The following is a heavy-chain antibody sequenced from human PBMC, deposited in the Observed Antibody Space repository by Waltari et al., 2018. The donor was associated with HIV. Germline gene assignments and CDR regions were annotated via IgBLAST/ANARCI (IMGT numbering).Heavy chain of an antibody. CDR2: ISSRGDTV. D-gene: IGHD2-15*01. Sequence: EVQLVESGGTLVQPGGSLRLACTASGFAFGTYGFNWVRQPRGKVLEWISYISSRGDTVYYADSVKGRFTISRDNAKNSLYLQMDSLRLEDTAMYYCASPAQAEGYWGQGTLVTVSS. V-gene: IGHV3-48*01. J-gene: IGHJ4*02. CDR3: ASPAQAEGY. CDR1: GFAFGTYG.